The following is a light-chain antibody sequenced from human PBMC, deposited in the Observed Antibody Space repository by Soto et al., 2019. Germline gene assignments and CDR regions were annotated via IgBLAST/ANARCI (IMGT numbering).Light chain of an antibody. CDR2: AAS. CDR3: QKYNSAPWT. J-gene: IGKJ1*01. Sequence: DLQMTQSPSSLSASVGDRVTITCRASQGISNFLAWHQQKPGKVPKLLIYAASTLQSGVPSRFSGSGSCTDFTLTITSLRPKAVATYYCQKYNSAPWTCGQGNKVEIK. V-gene: IGKV1-27*01. CDR1: QGISNF.